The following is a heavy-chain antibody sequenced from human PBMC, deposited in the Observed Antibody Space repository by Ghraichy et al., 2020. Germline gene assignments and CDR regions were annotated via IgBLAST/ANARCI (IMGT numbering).Heavy chain of an antibody. V-gene: IGHV3-30*04. Sequence: GGSLRLSCAASGFTFSSYAMHWVRQAPGKGLEWVAVISYDGSNKYYADSVKGRFTISRDNSKNTLYLQMNSLRAEDTAVYYCARDPTTVVTPDEVLDDAFDIWGQGTMVTVSS. CDR1: GFTFSSYA. CDR3: ARDPTTVVTPDEVLDDAFDI. D-gene: IGHD4-23*01. CDR2: ISYDGSNK. J-gene: IGHJ3*02.